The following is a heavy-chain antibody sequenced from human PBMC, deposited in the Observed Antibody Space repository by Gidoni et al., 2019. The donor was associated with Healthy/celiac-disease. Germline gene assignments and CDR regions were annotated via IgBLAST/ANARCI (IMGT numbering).Heavy chain of an antibody. CDR2: T. CDR3: AREVNSGYYDSSGYARDYYMDV. J-gene: IGHJ6*03. D-gene: IGHD3-22*01. Sequence: TYYNPSLKSRVTISVDRSKNQFSLKLSSVTAADTAVYYCAREVNSGYYDSSGYARDYYMDVWGKGTTVTVSS. V-gene: IGHV4-30-2*01.